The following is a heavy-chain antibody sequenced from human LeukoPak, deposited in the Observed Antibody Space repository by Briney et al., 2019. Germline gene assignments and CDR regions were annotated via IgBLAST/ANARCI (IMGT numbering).Heavy chain of an antibody. CDR3: ARGPSIRGYCSSTSCYGRVYYYYYYMDV. V-gene: IGHV1-8*01. D-gene: IGHD2-2*01. J-gene: IGHJ6*03. CDR2: MNPNSGNT. CDR1: GYTFTSYD. Sequence: ASVKVSCKASGYTFTSYDINWVRQATGQGLEWMGWMNPNSGNTGYAQKFQGRVTMTRNTSISTAYMELSSLRSEDTAVYYCARGPSIRGYCSSTSCYGRVYYYYYYMDVWGKGTTVTISS.